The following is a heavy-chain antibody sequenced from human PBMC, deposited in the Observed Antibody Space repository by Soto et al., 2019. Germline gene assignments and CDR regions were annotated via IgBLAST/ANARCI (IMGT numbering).Heavy chain of an antibody. D-gene: IGHD3-10*01. CDR1: GFTFSTSW. J-gene: IGHJ4*02. Sequence: PGGSLRLSCADSGFTFSTSWMSWVRQAPGKGLEWVANIKEDGSEKYYVDSVKGRFTISRDHAKNSLYLQMNSLGADDTAVYYCARADYYGDPGSYWGQGTLVPVSS. CDR3: ARADYYGDPGSY. V-gene: IGHV3-7*01. CDR2: IKEDGSEK.